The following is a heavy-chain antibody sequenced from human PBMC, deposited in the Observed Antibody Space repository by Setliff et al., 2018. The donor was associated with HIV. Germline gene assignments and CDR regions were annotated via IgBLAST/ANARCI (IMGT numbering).Heavy chain of an antibody. V-gene: IGHV7-4-1*02. J-gene: IGHJ5*02. D-gene: IGHD4-17*01. Sequence: VASVKVSCKPSGYTFTTYGLSWVRQAPGQGLEWMGWINTNTGSPTYAQAFTGWFVFSVDTSVTTAYLQISSLKAEDTAVYYCARALYGDYGGDINWFDPWGQGTLVTVSS. CDR3: ARALYGDYGGDINWFDP. CDR2: INTNTGSP. CDR1: GYTFTTYG.